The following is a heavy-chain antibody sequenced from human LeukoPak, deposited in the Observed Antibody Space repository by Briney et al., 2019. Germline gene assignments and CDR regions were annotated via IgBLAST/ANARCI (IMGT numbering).Heavy chain of an antibody. V-gene: IGHV3-30*02. J-gene: IGHJ4*02. Sequence: GGSLRLSCAASGFTFSSYSMNWVRQAPGKGLEWVTFIRHGGSNKYYADSVKGRFTISRDNSNNTLYLQMSSLRPEDTAVYYCAKVALYSGSYLDLGWGQGILVTVSS. D-gene: IGHD1-26*01. CDR1: GFTFSSYS. CDR2: IRHGGSNK. CDR3: AKVALYSGSYLDLG.